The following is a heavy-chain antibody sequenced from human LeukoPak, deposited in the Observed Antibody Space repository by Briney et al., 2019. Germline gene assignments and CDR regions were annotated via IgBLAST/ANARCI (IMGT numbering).Heavy chain of an antibody. CDR1: GYTFTDYY. D-gene: IGHD2-2*01. Sequence: ASVKVSCKASGYTFTDYYMHWVRQAPGQGFEWMGWINPNDGDTYYAQKFQGRVTMTRDTSNSTAHMEVSRLRSDDTAVYYCARANFLYCSSTSCLFDYWGQGTLVTVSS. CDR2: INPNDGDT. J-gene: IGHJ4*02. V-gene: IGHV1-2*02. CDR3: ARANFLYCSSTSCLFDY.